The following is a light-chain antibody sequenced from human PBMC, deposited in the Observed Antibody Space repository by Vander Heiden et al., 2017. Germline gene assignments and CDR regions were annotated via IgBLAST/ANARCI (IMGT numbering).Light chain of an antibody. CDR1: SIDVGGYNY. CDR3: SSYAGSNSLI. Sequence: QSALTQPPSASGSPGQSVPISCTGTSIDVGGYNYVSCYQQHPGKSTKRRIYDVCNRPSGVPDRFSVSKSGNTASRIFSWLQAEEEAAYYCSSYAGSNSLIFGGGTKLTVL. J-gene: IGLJ2*01. CDR2: DVC. V-gene: IGLV2-8*01.